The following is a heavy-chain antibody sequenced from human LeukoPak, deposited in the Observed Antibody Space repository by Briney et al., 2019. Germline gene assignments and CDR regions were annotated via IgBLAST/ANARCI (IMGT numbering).Heavy chain of an antibody. J-gene: IGHJ3*02. D-gene: IGHD1-26*01. Sequence: PSETLSLTCTVSGGSISSYYWSWIRQPPGKGLEWIGYIYYSGSPNYNPSLKSRVTISVDTSKNQFSLKLSSVTAADTAVYYCARGVGAKTDAFDIWGQGTMVTVSS. CDR2: IYYSGSP. CDR1: GGSISSYY. V-gene: IGHV4-59*01. CDR3: ARGVGAKTDAFDI.